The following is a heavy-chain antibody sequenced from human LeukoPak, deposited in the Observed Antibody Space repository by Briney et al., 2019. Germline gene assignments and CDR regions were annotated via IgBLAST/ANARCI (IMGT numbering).Heavy chain of an antibody. Sequence: ASVTVSCKASGYTFTGYYIHWVRQAPGQGLEWMGWINPNSGGTNYAQKFQGWVTMTRDTSISTAYMELSRLRSEDTAVYYCARATHVGYSYGYGLDYWGQGTLVTVSS. V-gene: IGHV1-2*04. CDR1: GYTFTGYY. J-gene: IGHJ4*02. CDR3: ARATHVGYSYGYGLDY. CDR2: INPNSGGT. D-gene: IGHD5-18*01.